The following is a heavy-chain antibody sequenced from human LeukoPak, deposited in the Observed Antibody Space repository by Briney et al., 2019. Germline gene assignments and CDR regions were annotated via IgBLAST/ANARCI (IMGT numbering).Heavy chain of an antibody. CDR3: ARSEYSFDY. CDR1: GFTFSSYA. CDR2: INSDGSSA. J-gene: IGHJ4*02. Sequence: PGGSLRLSCAASGFTFSSYAMSWVRQAPGKGLVWVSRINSDGSSATYADSVKGRFTISRDNAKNTLYLQMNSLRAEDTAVYYCARSEYSFDYWGQGSLVTVSS. D-gene: IGHD6-6*01. V-gene: IGHV3-74*03.